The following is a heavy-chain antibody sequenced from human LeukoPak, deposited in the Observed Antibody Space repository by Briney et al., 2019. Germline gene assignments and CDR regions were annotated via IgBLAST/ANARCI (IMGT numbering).Heavy chain of an antibody. CDR3: ARGGFGSGSHFDY. Sequence: ASVKVSCKAPGYTFTGYYMHWVRQAPGQGLEWMGRINPNSGGTNYAQKFQGRVTMTRDTSISTAYMELSRLRSDDTAVYYCARGGFGSGSHFDYWGQGTLVTVSS. CDR2: INPNSGGT. D-gene: IGHD3-10*01. J-gene: IGHJ4*02. CDR1: GYTFTGYY. V-gene: IGHV1-2*06.